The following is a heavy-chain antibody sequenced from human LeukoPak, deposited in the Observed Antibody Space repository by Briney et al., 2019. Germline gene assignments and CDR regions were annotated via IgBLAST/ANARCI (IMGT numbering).Heavy chain of an antibody. V-gene: IGHV4-61*02. D-gene: IGHD2-21*01. CDR2: IYTSGST. Sequence: SQTLSHTCIVSGGSTSTGDYYCSWIRQPAGKGLEWIGRIYTSGSTNYNPSLKSRVTISVDTSKDQFSLKLSSVTAADTAVYYCARGVVIAPQTFDYWGQGTLVTVSS. CDR1: GGSTSTGDYY. J-gene: IGHJ4*02. CDR3: ARGVVIAPQTFDY.